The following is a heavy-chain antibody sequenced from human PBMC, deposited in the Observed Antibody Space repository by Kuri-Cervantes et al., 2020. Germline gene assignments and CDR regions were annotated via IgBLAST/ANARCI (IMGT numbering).Heavy chain of an antibody. CDR2: IWYDGSNK. V-gene: IGHV3-33*06. D-gene: IGHD3-22*01. J-gene: IGHJ4*02. CDR3: AKDLMIVVEYYFDY. Sequence: LSLTCAASGFTFSSYGMHWVRQAPGKGLEWVAVIWYDGSNKYYADSVKGRFTVSRDNSKNTLYLQMNSLRAEDTAVYYCAKDLMIVVEYYFDYWGQGTLVTVSS. CDR1: GFTFSSYG.